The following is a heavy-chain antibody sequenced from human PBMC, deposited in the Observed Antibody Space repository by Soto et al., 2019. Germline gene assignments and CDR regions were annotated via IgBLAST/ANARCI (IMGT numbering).Heavy chain of an antibody. D-gene: IGHD3-16*01. CDR1: GFTFNTYG. J-gene: IGHJ2*01. Sequence: QVQLVESGGGVVQPGRSLRLSCAASGFTFNTYGMHWVRQAPGKGLKWVAVTSYDGSNKYYADSVKGRFTISRDNAKNTLYVEMNSLRVEDTAVYYCVKGATGGPRGYFDLWGRGTLVTVSS. CDR2: TSYDGSNK. CDR3: VKGATGGPRGYFDL. V-gene: IGHV3-30*18.